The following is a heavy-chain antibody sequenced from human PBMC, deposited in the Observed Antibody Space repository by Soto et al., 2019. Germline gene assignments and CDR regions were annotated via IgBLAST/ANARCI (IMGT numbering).Heavy chain of an antibody. CDR2: ISYDGNNK. V-gene: IGHV3-30-3*01. Sequence: QVQLVESGGGVVQPGRSLRLSCAASGFTFSSYVMYWVRQAPGKGLEWVAVISYDGNNKYYADSVKGRFTISRDNSNNTLYLQMSSMRAEDTAVYYCARAGCDGGSCYTLVGLRYGMDVWGQGTTVTVSS. CDR1: GFTFSSYV. D-gene: IGHD2-15*01. CDR3: ARAGCDGGSCYTLVGLRYGMDV. J-gene: IGHJ6*02.